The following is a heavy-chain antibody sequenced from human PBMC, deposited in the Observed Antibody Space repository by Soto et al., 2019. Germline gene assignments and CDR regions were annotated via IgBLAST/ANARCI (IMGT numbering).Heavy chain of an antibody. D-gene: IGHD3-10*01. CDR3: ARTPYYYGSGITYSFDY. V-gene: IGHV1-69*13. CDR1: GGTFSSYA. Sequence: SVKVSCKASGGTFSSYAISWVRQAPGQGLEWMGGIIPIFGTANYAQKFQGRVTITADESTSTAYMELSSLRSEDTAVYYCARTPYYYGSGITYSFDYWGQGTLVTVSS. CDR2: IIPIFGTA. J-gene: IGHJ4*02.